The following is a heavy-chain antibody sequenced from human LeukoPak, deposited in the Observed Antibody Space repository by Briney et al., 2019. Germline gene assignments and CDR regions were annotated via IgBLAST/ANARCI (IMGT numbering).Heavy chain of an antibody. CDR1: GFTFDVYA. D-gene: IGHD4-23*01. V-gene: IGHV3-9*01. J-gene: IGHJ4*02. CDR2: ISWNSGSI. CDR3: AKALTVVTPLDY. Sequence: GRSLRLSCAASGFTFDVYAMHWVRQAPGKGLEWVSGISWNSGSIGYADSVKGRFTISRDSAKNSLYLQMNSLRAEGTALYYCAKALTVVTPLDYWGQGTLVTVSS.